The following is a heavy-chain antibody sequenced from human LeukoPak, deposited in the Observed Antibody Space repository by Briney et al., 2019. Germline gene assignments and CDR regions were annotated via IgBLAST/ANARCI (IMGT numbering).Heavy chain of an antibody. CDR2: INPNSGGK. CDR3: AREYSSGWSNWFDP. CDR1: GYTFTGYY. V-gene: IGHV1-2*02. J-gene: IGHJ5*02. D-gene: IGHD6-19*01. Sequence: ASVKVSCKASGYTFTGYYMHWVRQAPGQGLEWMRGINPNSGGKNYAQKFQGRVTMTRDTSISTAYMELSRLRSDDTAVYYCAREYSSGWSNWFDPWGQGTLVTVSS.